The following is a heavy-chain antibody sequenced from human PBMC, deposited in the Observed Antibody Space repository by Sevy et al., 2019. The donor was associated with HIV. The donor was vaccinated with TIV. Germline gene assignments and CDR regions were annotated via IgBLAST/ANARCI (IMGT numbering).Heavy chain of an antibody. CDR3: ARDSSGWYWGAGDY. D-gene: IGHD6-19*01. Sequence: ASVKVSCKASGYTFTSYAMHWVRQAPGQRLEWMGWINAGNGNTKYSQKFQGRVTITRDTSASTAYMELSSLRSEDTAVYYCARDSSGWYWGAGDYWGQGTLVTVSS. CDR1: GYTFTSYA. J-gene: IGHJ4*02. V-gene: IGHV1-3*01. CDR2: INAGNGNT.